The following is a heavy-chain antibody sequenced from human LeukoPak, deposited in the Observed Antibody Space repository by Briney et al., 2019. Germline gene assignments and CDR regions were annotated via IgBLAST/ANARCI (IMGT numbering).Heavy chain of an antibody. V-gene: IGHV3-7*01. D-gene: IGHD2-21*02. CDR1: GFSFSSYG. CDR3: ARLGGDCYY. J-gene: IGHJ4*02. CDR2: IKDDGSEK. Sequence: PGGSLRLSCATSGFSFSSYGMTWVRQAPGKGLEWVANIKDDGSEKYYVDSVKGRFTISRDNAKNSLYLQMNGLRVEDTAVYYCARLGGDCYYWGQGTLVTVSS.